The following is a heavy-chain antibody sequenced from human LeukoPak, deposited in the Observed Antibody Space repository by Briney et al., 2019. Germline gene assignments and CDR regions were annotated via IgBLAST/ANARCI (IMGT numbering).Heavy chain of an antibody. CDR1: GGSISSYY. Sequence: PSETLSLTCTVSGGSISSYYWSWIRQPPGKGLEWIGYIYYSGSTNYNPSLKSRVTISVDTSKNQFSLKLSSVTAADTAVYYCAKGLYSSSSYFDYWGQGTLVTVSS. D-gene: IGHD6-6*01. CDR3: AKGLYSSSSYFDY. CDR2: IYYSGST. J-gene: IGHJ4*02. V-gene: IGHV4-59*01.